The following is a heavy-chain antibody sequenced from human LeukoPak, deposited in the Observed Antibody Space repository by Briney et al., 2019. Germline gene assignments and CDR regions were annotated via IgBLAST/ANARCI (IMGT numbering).Heavy chain of an antibody. D-gene: IGHD1-20*01. CDR2: LTGDGGT. Sequence: GGSLRLSCAASGFTFTNAWMNWVRLAPGKGLEWVSVLTGDGGTYYADSVKGRFTNSRDDSKNTLFLQMNSLRAEDTAVYFCAKVKWKLIGYFDYWGQGTLVTVSS. V-gene: IGHV3-23*01. CDR1: GFTFTNAW. J-gene: IGHJ4*02. CDR3: AKVKWKLIGYFDY.